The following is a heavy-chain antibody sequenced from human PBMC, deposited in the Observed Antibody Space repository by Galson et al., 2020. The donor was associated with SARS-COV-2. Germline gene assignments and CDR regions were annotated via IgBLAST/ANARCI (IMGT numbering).Heavy chain of an antibody. D-gene: IGHD3-22*01. CDR1: GGSVSSGSYY. CDR2: IYYSGST. V-gene: IGHV4-61*01. CDR3: AGGLYYYDSSGSARLDAFDI. J-gene: IGHJ3*02. Sequence: TLSLTCTVSGGSVSSGSYYWSWIRQPPGKGLEWIGYIYYSGSTNYNPSLKSRVTISVDTSKNQFSLKLSSVTAADTAVYYCAGGLYYYDSSGSARLDAFDIWGQGTMVTVSS.